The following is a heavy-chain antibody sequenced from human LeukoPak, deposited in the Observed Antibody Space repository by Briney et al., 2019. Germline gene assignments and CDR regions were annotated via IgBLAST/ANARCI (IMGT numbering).Heavy chain of an antibody. Sequence: PSETLSLTCAVYGGSFSGYYWSWIRQPPGKGLEWIGEINHSGSTNYNPSLKSRVTISVDTSKNQFSLKLSSVTAADTAVYYCARAWFRSDPWGQGTLVTVSS. D-gene: IGHD3-10*01. CDR1: GGSFSGYY. V-gene: IGHV4-34*01. CDR3: ARAWFRSDP. CDR2: INHSGST. J-gene: IGHJ5*02.